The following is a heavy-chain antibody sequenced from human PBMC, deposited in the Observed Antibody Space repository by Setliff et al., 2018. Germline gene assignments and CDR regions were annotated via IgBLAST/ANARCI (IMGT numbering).Heavy chain of an antibody. D-gene: IGHD5-12*01. CDR1: GYTFTGYY. CDR2: MNPNTGGT. Sequence: ASVKVSCKASGYTFTGYYMHWVRQAPGQGLEWMGWMNPNTGGTTYAQAFQARITMTRDTSIGTAYMELSRLTSDDSAVYYCARAVSGYDYHYFDKWGQGTLVTVSS. J-gene: IGHJ4*02. V-gene: IGHV1-2*02. CDR3: ARAVSGYDYHYFDK.